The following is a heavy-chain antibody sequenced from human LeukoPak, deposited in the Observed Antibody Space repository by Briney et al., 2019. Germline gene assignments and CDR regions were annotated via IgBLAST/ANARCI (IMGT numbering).Heavy chain of an antibody. CDR2: IDYSGNT. V-gene: IGHV4-39*07. J-gene: IGHJ2*01. CDR3: ARVYYSSSYDYWYFDL. D-gene: IGHD6-13*01. Sequence: SETLSLTCTVSGGSISSSGYCWGWIRQPPGKGLEWIGSIDYSGNTNYNRSLKSRVTISVDTSKNQFSLKLSSVTAADTAVYYCARVYYSSSYDYWYFDLWGRGTLVTVSS. CDR1: GGSISSSGYC.